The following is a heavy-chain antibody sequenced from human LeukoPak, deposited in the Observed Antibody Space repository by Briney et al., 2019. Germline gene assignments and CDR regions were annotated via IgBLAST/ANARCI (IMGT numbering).Heavy chain of an antibody. CDR3: ARSSYYYDSSGYYHPFDY. CDR1: GYSFTSYW. J-gene: IGHJ4*02. Sequence: GESLKISCKGSGYSFTSYWIGWVRQMPGKGLEWMGIIYPGDSDTRYSPSFQGQVTISADKSISTAYLQWSSLKASDTAMYYCARSSYYYDSSGYYHPFDYWGQGTLVTVSS. CDR2: IYPGDSDT. V-gene: IGHV5-51*01. D-gene: IGHD3-22*01.